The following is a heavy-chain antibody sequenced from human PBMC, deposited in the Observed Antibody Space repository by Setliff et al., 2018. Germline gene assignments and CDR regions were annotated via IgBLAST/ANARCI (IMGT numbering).Heavy chain of an antibody. CDR2: ISSNGGST. Sequence: GGSLRLSCSASGFTFSNYAMHWVRQAPGKGLEYVSAISSNGGSTFYADSVKGRFTISRDNSKNTVYLQMSSLRADDTATYYCARVYAYSYGFDYWGQGTPVTVSS. D-gene: IGHD3-16*01. CDR1: GFTFSNYA. V-gene: IGHV3-64D*09. J-gene: IGHJ4*02. CDR3: ARVYAYSYGFDY.